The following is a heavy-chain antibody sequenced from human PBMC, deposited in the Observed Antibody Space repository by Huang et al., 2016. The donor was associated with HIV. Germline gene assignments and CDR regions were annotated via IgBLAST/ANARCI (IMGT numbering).Heavy chain of an antibody. V-gene: IGHV4-34*02. CDR3: ARRYNSRRDY. J-gene: IGHJ4*02. Sequence: QVQLEQWGAGLLKASETLSLTCAVYGGSFSGYYWNWLRPAPGKGLEWVGEINHSGNTNYIPSLKSRVNMSVDTSKSHFSLYLTSLSAADTGTYFCARRYNSRRDYWGRGTLVTVHS. D-gene: IGHD3-22*01. CDR2: INHSGNT. CDR1: GGSFSGYY.